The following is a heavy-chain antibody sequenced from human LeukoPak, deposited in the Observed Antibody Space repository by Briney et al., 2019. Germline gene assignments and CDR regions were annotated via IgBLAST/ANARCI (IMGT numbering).Heavy chain of an antibody. CDR1: GGSFSGYY. J-gene: IGHJ4*02. Sequence: SETLSLTCAVYGGSFSGYYWSWIRQPPGKGLEWIGEINHSGSTNYNPSLKSRVTISVDTSKNQFSLKLSSVTAADTAVYYCASGYHLAVTYPLDYWGQGTLVTVSS. CDR2: INHSGST. CDR3: ASGYHLAVTYPLDY. V-gene: IGHV4-34*01. D-gene: IGHD4-17*01.